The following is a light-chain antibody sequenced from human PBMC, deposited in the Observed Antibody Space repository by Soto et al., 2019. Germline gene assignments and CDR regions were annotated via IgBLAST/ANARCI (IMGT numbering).Light chain of an antibody. Sequence: ELVFPPSTGNLSLSPVERSPLSGMSSQSVSSSYLAWYQQKPGQDPRIPIYGASSRATGIPDRFSGSGSGTDFTLTIRRMEPEDFAMYYCKKYGSSHRTGGQGT. CDR1: QSVSSSY. J-gene: IGKJ1*01. V-gene: IGKV3-20*01. CDR2: GAS. CDR3: KKYGSSHRT.